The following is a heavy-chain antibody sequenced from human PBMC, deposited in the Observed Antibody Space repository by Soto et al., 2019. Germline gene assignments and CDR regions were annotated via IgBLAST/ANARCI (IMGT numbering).Heavy chain of an antibody. J-gene: IGHJ4*02. V-gene: IGHV1-69*13. D-gene: IGHD3-22*01. CDR2: IIPIFGTA. CDR1: GGTFSSYA. Sequence: ASVKVSCKASGGTFSSYAISWVRQAPGQGLEWMGGIIPIFGTANYAQKFQGRVTITADESTSTAYMELSSLRSEDTAVYYCASGSRGYYDSSGYYPPFDYWGQGTRVTVSS. CDR3: ASGSRGYYDSSGYYPPFDY.